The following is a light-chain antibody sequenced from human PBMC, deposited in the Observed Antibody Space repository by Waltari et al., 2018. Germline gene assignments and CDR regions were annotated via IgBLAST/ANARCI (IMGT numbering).Light chain of an antibody. J-gene: IGKJ1*01. CDR1: QSISSW. CDR2: KAS. Sequence: DIQMTQSPFTLSASVGDRVTITCRASQSISSWLAWYQQRPGKAPKLLIYKASSLESGVPSRFSGSGSGTEFTLTISSLQPDDFVTYYCQQFNSYPWTFGQGTKVESK. CDR3: QQFNSYPWT. V-gene: IGKV1-5*03.